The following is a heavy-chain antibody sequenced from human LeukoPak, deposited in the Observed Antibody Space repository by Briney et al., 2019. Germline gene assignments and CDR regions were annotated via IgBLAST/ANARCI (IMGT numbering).Heavy chain of an antibody. J-gene: IGHJ3*01. V-gene: IGHV3-74*01. CDR1: GFTFSPYW. D-gene: IGHD3-9*01. Sequence: GGSLRLSCAASGFTFSPYWMHWVRQVPGRGLVWVARIDNDGSSTIYADSVKGRLTISRDNAQNTLFPQMDSLRPEDTAVYYCARGGFDHAFDVWGQGTMVTVSP. CDR2: IDNDGSST. CDR3: ARGGFDHAFDV.